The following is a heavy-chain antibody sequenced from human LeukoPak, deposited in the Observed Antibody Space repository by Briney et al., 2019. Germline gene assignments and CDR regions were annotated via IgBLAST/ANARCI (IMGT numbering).Heavy chain of an antibody. J-gene: IGHJ4*02. Sequence: SQTLSLTCVISGDSVSSNSAAWNWIRQSPSRGLEWLGRTYYRSKWYYGYAVSVKSRLTINADTSKNQFSQQLNSVTAEDTAVYYCARSTGDLHNWGQGTLVTVSS. V-gene: IGHV6-1*01. D-gene: IGHD7-27*01. CDR2: TYYRSKWYY. CDR3: ARSTGDLHN. CDR1: GDSVSSNSAA.